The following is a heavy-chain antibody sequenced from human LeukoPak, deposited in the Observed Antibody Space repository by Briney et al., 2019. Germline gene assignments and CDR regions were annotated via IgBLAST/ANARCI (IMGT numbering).Heavy chain of an antibody. D-gene: IGHD4-17*01. V-gene: IGHV1-69*02. J-gene: IGHJ3*02. CDR1: GGTFSSYT. CDR3: AGTPVVGDYEPHAFDI. CDR2: IIPILGIA. Sequence: GASVKVSCKASGGTFSSYTISWVRQAPGQGLEWMGRIIPILGIANYAQKFQGRVTITADKSTSTAYMELSSLRSEDTAVYYCAGTPVVGDYEPHAFDIWGQGTMVTVSS.